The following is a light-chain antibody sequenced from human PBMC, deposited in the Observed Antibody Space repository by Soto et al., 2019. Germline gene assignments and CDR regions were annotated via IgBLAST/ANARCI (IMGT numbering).Light chain of an antibody. V-gene: IGKV1-39*01. CDR3: QPYNNWPPT. CDR2: AAS. Sequence: DIQMTQSPSSLSASVGDRVTITCRASQSISSYLNWYQQKPGKAPKLLIYAASSLQSGVPSRFSGSGSGTDFTLTISSLQPEYFATYYCQPYNNWPPTFGGGP. CDR1: QSISSY. J-gene: IGKJ4*01.